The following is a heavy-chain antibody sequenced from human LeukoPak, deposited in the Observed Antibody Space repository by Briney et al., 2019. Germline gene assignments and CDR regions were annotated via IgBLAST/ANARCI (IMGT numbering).Heavy chain of an antibody. Sequence: GGSLRLSCAASGFTFSTYGMHWVRQAPGKGLEWVAIISYDGTYKYYADSVKGRFTISRDNSKNTLLLQMNRLRPEDTSVYYCARERLRHFDYWGQGTLVTVSS. CDR1: GFTFSTYG. V-gene: IGHV3-30*03. CDR3: ARERLRHFDY. CDR2: ISYDGTYK. D-gene: IGHD4-17*01. J-gene: IGHJ4*02.